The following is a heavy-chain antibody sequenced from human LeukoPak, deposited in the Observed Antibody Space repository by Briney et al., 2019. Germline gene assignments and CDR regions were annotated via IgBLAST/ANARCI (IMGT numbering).Heavy chain of an antibody. Sequence: GGSLRLSCAACGFTFSSYDMHWVRQATGKGLEWVSAIGTAGDTYYPGSVKGQFTISRENAKNSLYLQMNSLRAGDTAVYYCARGGYYGLGNDFRFDPWGQGTLVTVSS. D-gene: IGHD3-10*01. CDR2: IGTAGDT. J-gene: IGHJ5*02. V-gene: IGHV3-13*03. CDR1: GFTFSSYD. CDR3: ARGGYYGLGNDFRFDP.